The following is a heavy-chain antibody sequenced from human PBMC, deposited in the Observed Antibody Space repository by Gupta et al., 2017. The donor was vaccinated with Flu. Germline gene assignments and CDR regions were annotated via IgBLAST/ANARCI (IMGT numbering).Heavy chain of an antibody. J-gene: IGHJ3*02. CDR2: ISWNSGSI. V-gene: IGHV3-9*01. CDR3: AKARAIFGAFDI. D-gene: IGHD3-3*01. CDR1: GFTFDDYA. Sequence: EVQLVESGGGLVQPGRSLRLSCAASGFTFDDYAMHWVRQAPGKGLEWVSGISWNSGSIGYADSVKGRFTISRDNAKNSLYLQMNSLRAEDTALYYCAKARAIFGAFDIWGQGTMVTVSS.